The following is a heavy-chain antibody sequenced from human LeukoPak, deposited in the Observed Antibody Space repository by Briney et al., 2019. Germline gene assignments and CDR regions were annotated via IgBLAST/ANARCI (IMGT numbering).Heavy chain of an antibody. V-gene: IGHV1-24*01. D-gene: IGHD3-10*01. CDR2: FDPEDGET. CDR1: GYTLTELS. CDR3: ATDHPTYGNWFDP. Sequence: VASVKVSCKVSGYTLTELSMHWVRQAPGKGLEWMGGFDPEDGETIYAQKFQGRVTMTEDTSTDTAYMELSSLRSEDTAVYYCATDHPTYGNWFDPWGQGTLVTVSS. J-gene: IGHJ5*02.